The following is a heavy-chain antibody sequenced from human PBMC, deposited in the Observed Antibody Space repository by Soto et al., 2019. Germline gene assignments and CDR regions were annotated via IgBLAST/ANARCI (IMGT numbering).Heavy chain of an antibody. D-gene: IGHD6-6*01. Sequence: QVQLVQSGAEVQKPGSSVKVSCKASGGTFSSYAISWVRQAPGQGLEWMGGIIPIFGTANYAQKFQGRVTITADESTGTAYMELSSLRSEDKAVYYCAWEKYSSWSGRGNVFEPWGQGTLVTVSS. CDR3: AWEKYSSWSGRGNVFEP. V-gene: IGHV1-69*01. CDR2: IIPIFGTA. J-gene: IGHJ5*02. CDR1: GGTFSSYA.